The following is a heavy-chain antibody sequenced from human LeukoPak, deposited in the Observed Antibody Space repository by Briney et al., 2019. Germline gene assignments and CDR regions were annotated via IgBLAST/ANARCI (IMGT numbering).Heavy chain of an antibody. CDR2: IYSGGST. Sequence: GGSLRLSCAASGFTISSNYMSWVRQAPGKGLEWVSVIYSGGSTYYADSVKGRFTISRDNSKNTLYLQMNSLRAEDTAVYYCARSRYYDSSGYSEYWGQGTPVTVSS. CDR3: ARSRYYDSSGYSEY. CDR1: GFTISSNY. V-gene: IGHV3-66*01. D-gene: IGHD3-22*01. J-gene: IGHJ4*02.